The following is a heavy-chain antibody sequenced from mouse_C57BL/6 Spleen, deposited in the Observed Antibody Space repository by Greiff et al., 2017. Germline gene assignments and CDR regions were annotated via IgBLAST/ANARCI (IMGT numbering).Heavy chain of an antibody. CDR3: ATTDWDWYFDV. CDR1: GYTFTSYW. J-gene: IGHJ1*03. D-gene: IGHD4-1*01. CDR2: IYPSDSET. V-gene: IGHV1-61*01. Sequence: QVQLQQPGAELVRPGSSVKLSCKASGYTFTSYWMDWVKQRPGKGLEWIGDIYPSDSETNYNQQFKDKATLPVDKSSSTAYMELISLTSADPAVSYRATTDWDWYFDVWGTGTTVTVSS.